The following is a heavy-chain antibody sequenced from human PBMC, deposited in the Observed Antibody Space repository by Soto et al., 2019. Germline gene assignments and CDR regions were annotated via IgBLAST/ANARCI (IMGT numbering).Heavy chain of an antibody. D-gene: IGHD3-10*01. CDR3: ARDPVRDVRGIDS. CDR1: GFTVSSGY. Sequence: EVQLVETGGGLIQPGGSVRLSCAASGFTVSSGYMNWFRQAPGKGLEWVSVISPGGGQYFADSVKGRFAVARDDSKNTLYLQMNTLRAVDTAVYYCARDPVRDVRGIDSWGRGTTVTVSS. CDR2: ISPGGGQ. J-gene: IGHJ3*01. V-gene: IGHV3-53*02.